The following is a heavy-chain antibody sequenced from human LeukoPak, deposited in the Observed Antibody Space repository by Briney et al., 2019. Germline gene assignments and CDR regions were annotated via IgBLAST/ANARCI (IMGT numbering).Heavy chain of an antibody. CDR1: GGSFSGYY. CDR3: ARGPTSASRDKYDFWSGYYPYFDY. D-gene: IGHD3-3*01. Sequence: SETLSLTCAVYGGSFSGYYWSWIRQPPGKGLEWIGEINHSGSTNYNPSLKSRVTISVDTSKNQFSLKLSSVTAADTAVYYCARGPTSASRDKYDFWSGYYPYFDYWGQGTLVTVSS. V-gene: IGHV4-34*01. J-gene: IGHJ4*02. CDR2: INHSGST.